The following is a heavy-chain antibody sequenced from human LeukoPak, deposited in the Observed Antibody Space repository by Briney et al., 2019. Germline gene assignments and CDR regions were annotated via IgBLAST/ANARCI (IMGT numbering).Heavy chain of an antibody. CDR2: ISPYNGNT. J-gene: IGHJ4*02. CDR1: GYTFTNYG. Sequence: ASVKVSCKASGYTFTNYGISWVRQAPGQGLEWMGWISPYNGNTNYAQKLQGRVTVTTDTSTSTAYMELRSLRSDDTAVYYCTRTVLDCKNGVCCDYRGQGTLVTVSS. CDR3: TRTVLDCKNGVCCDY. V-gene: IGHV1-18*01. D-gene: IGHD2-8*01.